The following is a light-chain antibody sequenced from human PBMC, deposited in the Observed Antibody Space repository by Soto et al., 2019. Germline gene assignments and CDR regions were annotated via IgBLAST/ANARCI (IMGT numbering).Light chain of an antibody. V-gene: IGLV2-23*01. CDR2: EGS. Sequence: QSVLTQPASVSGSPGQSITISCPGTSSDVGSYNLVSWYQQHPGKAPKLMIYEGSKRPSGVSNRFSGSKSGNTASLTISGLQAEDEADYYCCSYAGSSTPSYVFGTGTKVTVL. J-gene: IGLJ1*01. CDR1: SSDVGSYNL. CDR3: CSYAGSSTPSYV.